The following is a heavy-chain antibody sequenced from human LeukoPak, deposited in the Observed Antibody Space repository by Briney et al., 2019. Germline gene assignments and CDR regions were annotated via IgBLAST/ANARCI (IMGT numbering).Heavy chain of an antibody. CDR3: ARRYVDDAFDI. D-gene: IGHD2-15*01. V-gene: IGHV4-61*05. Sequence: SETLSLTCTVSGGSISSSSYYWGWIRQPPGKGLEWIGYIYYSGSTNYNPSLKSRVTISVDTSKNQFSLKLSSVTAADTAVYYCARRYVDDAFDIWGQGTMVTVSS. CDR2: IYYSGST. J-gene: IGHJ3*02. CDR1: GGSISSSSYY.